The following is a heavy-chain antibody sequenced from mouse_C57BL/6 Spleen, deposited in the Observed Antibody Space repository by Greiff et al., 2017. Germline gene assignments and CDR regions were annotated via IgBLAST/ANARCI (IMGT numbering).Heavy chain of an antibody. CDR1: GFTFTDYY. CDR2: IRNKANGYTT. D-gene: IGHD1-1*01. J-gene: IGHJ2*01. Sequence: EVQRVESGGGLVQPGGSLSLSCAASGFTFTDYYMSWVRQPPGKALEWLGFIRNKANGYTTEYSASVKGRFTISRDNSQSILYLQMNALRAEDSATYYCARDYYGSSYWGQGTTLTVSS. V-gene: IGHV7-3*01. CDR3: ARDYYGSSY.